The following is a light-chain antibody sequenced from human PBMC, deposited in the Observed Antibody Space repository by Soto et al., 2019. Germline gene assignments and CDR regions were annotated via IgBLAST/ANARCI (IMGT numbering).Light chain of an antibody. J-gene: IGKJ4*01. CDR1: QSLLHSNGDNY. CDR2: LGS. CDR3: MQGLQSPVS. Sequence: DTVMTQSPLSLSVTPGEPASISCRSSQSLLHSNGDNYLDWYVQKPGQSPQLLIYLGSNRASVVLERLMGSDSGTDFTLKFSRVEAEDGGLSYCMQGLQSPVSFGAGTKVEIK. V-gene: IGKV2-28*01.